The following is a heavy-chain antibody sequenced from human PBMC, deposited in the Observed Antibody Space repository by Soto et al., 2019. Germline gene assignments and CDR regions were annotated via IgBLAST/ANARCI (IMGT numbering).Heavy chain of an antibody. D-gene: IGHD3-9*01. J-gene: IGHJ6*03. CDR2: INQEGSIK. Sequence: GGSLRLSCAASGFTFSNYWMSWVRQVPGKGLEWVANINQEGSIKYYEGSVKGRFTISRDNAKNTLYLQMNSLRAEDTAVYYCARGDDILTGHYYYYYYMDVWGKGTTVTVSS. CDR3: ARGDDILTGHYYYYYYMDV. V-gene: IGHV3-7*01. CDR1: GFTFSNYW.